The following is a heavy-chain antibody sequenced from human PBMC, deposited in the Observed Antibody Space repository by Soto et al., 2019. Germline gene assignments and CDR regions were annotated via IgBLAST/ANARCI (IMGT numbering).Heavy chain of an antibody. CDR1: GFTFSSYA. V-gene: IGHV3-23*01. D-gene: IGHD3-22*01. CDR3: AKDSDSSVINWFDP. Sequence: AGGSLRLSCAASGFTFSSYAMTWVRQAPGKGLEWVSTVSGSGVSTYYADSVKGRFTISRDNSKNTLYLQMNSLRAEDTAVYYCAKDSDSSVINWFDPWGQGTLVTVSS. CDR2: VSGSGVST. J-gene: IGHJ5*02.